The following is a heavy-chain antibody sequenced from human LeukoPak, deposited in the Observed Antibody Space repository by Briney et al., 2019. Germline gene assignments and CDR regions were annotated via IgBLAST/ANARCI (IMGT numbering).Heavy chain of an antibody. J-gene: IGHJ4*02. CDR1: GFSFTNYW. V-gene: IGHV5-51*01. CDR3: ARPDSGYEGAFDY. D-gene: IGHD5-12*01. CDR2: IYPGDSDT. Sequence: TGESLKISCATSGFSFTNYWIAWVRQMPGKGLEYMGVIYPGDSDTKYSPSFQGQVTISADTSNSTTYLQWSSLRASDTAIYYCARPDSGYEGAFDYWGQGTLVTVSS.